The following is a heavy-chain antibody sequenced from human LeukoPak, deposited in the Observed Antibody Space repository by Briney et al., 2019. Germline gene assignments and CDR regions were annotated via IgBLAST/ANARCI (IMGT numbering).Heavy chain of an antibody. J-gene: IGHJ4*02. V-gene: IGHV1-46*01. CDR1: GYTFTSYY. CDR2: INPSGGST. D-gene: IGHD6-6*01. CDR3: ARVLGIAARQGVDY. Sequence: ASVKVSCKASGYTFTSYYMHWVRQAPGQGLEWMGIINPSGGSTSYAQKFQGRVTMTRDTSISTAYMELSRLRSDDTAVYYCARVLGIAARQGVDYWGQGTLVTVSS.